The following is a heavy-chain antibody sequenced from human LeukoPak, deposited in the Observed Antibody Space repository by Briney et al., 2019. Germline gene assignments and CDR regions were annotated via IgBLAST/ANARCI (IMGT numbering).Heavy chain of an antibody. V-gene: IGHV3-21*01. CDR2: ISSSSSYI. CDR3: ARVSIDYDSSGFAFDI. Sequence: PGGSLRLSCAASGFTFSSYSMNWVRQAPGKRLEWVSSISSSSSYIYYADSVKGRFTISRDNAKNSLYLQMNSLRAEDTAVYYCARVSIDYDSSGFAFDIWGQGTMVTVSS. CDR1: GFTFSSYS. D-gene: IGHD3-22*01. J-gene: IGHJ3*02.